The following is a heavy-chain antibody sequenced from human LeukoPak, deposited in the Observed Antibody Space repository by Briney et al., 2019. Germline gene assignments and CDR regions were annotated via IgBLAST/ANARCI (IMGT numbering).Heavy chain of an antibody. D-gene: IGHD3-3*01. V-gene: IGHV3-23*01. CDR3: AKEGYDFWSGYYHDDY. CDR2: ISGSGGST. CDR1: GFTFSSYA. J-gene: IGHJ4*02. Sequence: GGSLRLSCAASGFTFSSYAMSWVRQAPGKGLEWVSAISGSGGSTYYADSVKGRFTISGDNSKNTLYLQMNSLRAEDTAVYYCAKEGYDFWSGYYHDDYWGQGTLVTVSS.